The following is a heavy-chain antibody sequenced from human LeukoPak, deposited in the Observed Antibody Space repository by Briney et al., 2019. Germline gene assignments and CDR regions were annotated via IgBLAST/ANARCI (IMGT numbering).Heavy chain of an antibody. J-gene: IGHJ4*02. V-gene: IGHV4-34*01. CDR1: AGSFSGYY. CDR2: IHHSGST. CDR3: ARGLVYRRWYFDY. Sequence: PSETLSLTCAVYAGSFSGYYWSWIRQPPGKGLEWIGEIHHSGSTNYNPSLKSRVTISVDTSKNQFSLKLSSVTAADTAVYYCARGLVYRRWYFDYWGQGTLVTVSS. D-gene: IGHD6-13*01.